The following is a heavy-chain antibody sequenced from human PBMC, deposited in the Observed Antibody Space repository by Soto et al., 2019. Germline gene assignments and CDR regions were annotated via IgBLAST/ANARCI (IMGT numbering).Heavy chain of an antibody. CDR3: ARQSYGDYDGGLDY. CDR1: GGSISSYY. CDR2: IYYSGST. Sequence: QVQLQESGPGLVKPSETLSLTCTDSGGSISSYYWSWIRQPPGKGLEWIGYIYYSGSTNYNPSLKSRVTISVDTSKNQFSLKLSSVTAADTAVYYCARQSYGDYDGGLDYWGQGTLVTVSS. J-gene: IGHJ4*02. V-gene: IGHV4-59*08. D-gene: IGHD4-17*01.